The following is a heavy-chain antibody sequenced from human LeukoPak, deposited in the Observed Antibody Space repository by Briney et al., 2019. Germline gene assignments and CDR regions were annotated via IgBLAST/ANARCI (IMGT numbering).Heavy chain of an antibody. V-gene: IGHV2-5*02. CDR2: IYWDDDK. Sequence: GPTLVKPTQTLTLTCTFSGFSLSTNGVGVGWIRQPPGKALEWLALIYWDDDKRYSPSLKSRLTITKDTSKNQVVLTMTNMDPVDTATYYCAHRLQSGYYYGLNWFDPWGQGTLVTVSS. D-gene: IGHD5-18*01. CDR1: GFSLSTNGVG. CDR3: AHRLQSGYYYGLNWFDP. J-gene: IGHJ5*02.